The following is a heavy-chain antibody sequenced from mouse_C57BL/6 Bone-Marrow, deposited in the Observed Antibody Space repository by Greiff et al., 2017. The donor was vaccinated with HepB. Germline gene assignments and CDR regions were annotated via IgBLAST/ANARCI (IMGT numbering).Heavy chain of an antibody. CDR1: GFTFSSYG. Sequence: EVKLMESGGDLVKPGGSLKLSCAASGFTFSSYGLSWVRQTPDKRLEWVATLSSGGSYTYYPDSVKGRFTISRDNAKNTLYLQMSSLKSEDTAIYYCARQPLYYGSSWFAYWGQGTLVTVSA. CDR3: ARQPLYYGSSWFAY. CDR2: LSSGGSYT. D-gene: IGHD1-1*01. J-gene: IGHJ3*01. V-gene: IGHV5-6*01.